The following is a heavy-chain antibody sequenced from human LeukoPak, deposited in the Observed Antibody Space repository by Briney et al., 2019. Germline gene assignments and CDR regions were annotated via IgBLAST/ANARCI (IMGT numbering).Heavy chain of an antibody. J-gene: IGHJ4*02. CDR1: GGTFSSYA. D-gene: IGHD3-3*02. CDR3: ARGRNDIGQGSFFL. CDR2: IIPIFGTA. V-gene: IGHV1-69*05. Sequence: ASVKVSCKASGGTFSSYAISWLRQAPGQGLEWMGGIIPIFGTANYAQKFQGRVTITTDESTSTAYMELSSLRSEDTAVYYCARGRNDIGQGSFFLWGQGTLVSVSS.